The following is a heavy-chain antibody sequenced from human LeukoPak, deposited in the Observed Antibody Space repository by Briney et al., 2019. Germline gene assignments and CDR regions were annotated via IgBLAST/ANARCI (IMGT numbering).Heavy chain of an antibody. Sequence: GESLKISCKGSGYSFTSYWIGWVRQMPGKGLEWMGIIYPGDSDTRYSPSFQGQVTISADKSISTAYLQWSSLKASDTAMYYCARRGIVGATIDAFDIWGQGTMVTVSS. V-gene: IGHV5-51*01. CDR1: GYSFTSYW. CDR2: IYPGDSDT. D-gene: IGHD1-26*01. CDR3: ARRGIVGATIDAFDI. J-gene: IGHJ3*02.